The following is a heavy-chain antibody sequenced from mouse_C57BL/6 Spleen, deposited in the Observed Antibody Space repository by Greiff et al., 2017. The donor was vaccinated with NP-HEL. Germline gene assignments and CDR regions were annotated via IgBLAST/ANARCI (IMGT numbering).Heavy chain of an antibody. J-gene: IGHJ4*01. CDR2: IYPGDGDT. CDR1: GYAFSSSW. CDR3: ARSRYDYDYAMDY. V-gene: IGHV1-82*01. Sequence: VQLQQSGPELVKPGASVKISCKASGYAFSSSWMNWVKQRPGQGLEWIGRIYPGDGDTNYNGKFKGKATLTADKSSSTAYMQLSSLTSEDSAVYFCARSRYDYDYAMDYWGQGTSVTVSS. D-gene: IGHD2-4*01.